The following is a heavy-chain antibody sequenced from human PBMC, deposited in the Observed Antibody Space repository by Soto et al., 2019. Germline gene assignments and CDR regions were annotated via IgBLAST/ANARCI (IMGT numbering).Heavy chain of an antibody. V-gene: IGHV1-2*02. Sequence: ASVKVSCKASGYTFTGYYMHWVRQAPGQGLEWMGWINPNSGGTNYAPKFQGRVTMTRDTSISTAYMELSRLRSDDTAVYYCARGGIPATAIPFDYWGQGTLVTVSS. CDR3: ARGGIPATAIPFDY. J-gene: IGHJ4*02. CDR2: INPNSGGT. CDR1: GYTFTGYY. D-gene: IGHD2-2*02.